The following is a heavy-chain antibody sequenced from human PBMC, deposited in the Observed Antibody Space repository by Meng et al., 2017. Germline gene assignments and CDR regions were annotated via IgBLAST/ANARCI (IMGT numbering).Heavy chain of an antibody. CDR1: GFTFSSYA. D-gene: IGHD3-16*02. CDR2: ISYDGSNK. CDR3: ARDALRLGELSFFRPLGYYYYYGMDV. J-gene: IGHJ6*02. V-gene: IGHV3-30*01. Sequence: GGSLRLSCAASGFTFSSYAMSWVRQAPGKGLEWVAVISYDGSNKYYADSVKGRFTISRDNSKNTLYLQMNSLRAEDTAVYYCARDALRLGELSFFRPLGYYYYYGMDVWGQGTTVTVSS.